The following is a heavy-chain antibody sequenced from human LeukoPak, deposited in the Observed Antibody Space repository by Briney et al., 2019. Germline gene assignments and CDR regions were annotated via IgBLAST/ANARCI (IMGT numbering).Heavy chain of an antibody. D-gene: IGHD2-2*01. V-gene: IGHV3-23*01. CDR3: AREGQYCSSSVCQFDY. Sequence: GGSLRLSCVGSGFNFGSHDMIWVRQAPGKGLEWVSDIGGRDTRINYADSVKGRFTISRENSKNTVYLQMSSLRVEDTAIYYCAREGQYCSSSVCQFDYWGQGTLVTVSS. CDR1: GFNFGSHD. J-gene: IGHJ4*02. CDR2: IGGRDTRI.